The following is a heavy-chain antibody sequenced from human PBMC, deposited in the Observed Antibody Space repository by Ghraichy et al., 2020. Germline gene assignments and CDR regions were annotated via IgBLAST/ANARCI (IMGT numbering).Heavy chain of an antibody. CDR2: IYHSGST. CDR3: ARSDYGGNREFDY. CDR1: GGSISSGGYS. J-gene: IGHJ4*02. V-gene: IGHV4-30-2*01. D-gene: IGHD4-23*01. Sequence: SETLSLTCAVSGGSISSGGYSWSWIRQPPGKGLEWIGYIYHSGSTYYNPSLKSRVTISVDRSKNQFSLKLSSVTAADTAVYYCARSDYGGNREFDYWGQGTLVTVSS.